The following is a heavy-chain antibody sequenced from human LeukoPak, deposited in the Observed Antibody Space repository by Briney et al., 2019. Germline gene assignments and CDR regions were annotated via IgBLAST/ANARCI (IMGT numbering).Heavy chain of an antibody. J-gene: IGHJ5*02. D-gene: IGHD2-15*01. CDR2: IYYSGST. CDR3: ARSCSGGSCYKYRWFDP. CDR1: GGSISSYY. Sequence: SETLSLTCTVSGGSISSYYWGWIRQPPGKGLEWIGYIYYSGSTNYNPSLKSRVTISVDTSKNQFSLKLSSVTAADTAVYYCARSCSGGSCYKYRWFDPWGQGTLVTVSS. V-gene: IGHV4-59*01.